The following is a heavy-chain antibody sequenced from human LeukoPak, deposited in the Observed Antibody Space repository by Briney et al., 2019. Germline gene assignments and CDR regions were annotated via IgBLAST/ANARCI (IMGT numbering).Heavy chain of an antibody. CDR1: GFTFSSYA. CDR2: ISYDGSNK. J-gene: IGHJ2*01. Sequence: PGRSLRLSCAASGFTFSSYAMHWVRQAPGKGLEWVAVISYDGSNKYYADSVKGRFTISRDNSKNTLYLQMNSLRSEDTAVYYCATEYCSSTSCYTRYLGWYFDLWGRGTLVTVSS. CDR3: ATEYCSSTSCYTRYLGWYFDL. V-gene: IGHV3-30*04. D-gene: IGHD2-2*02.